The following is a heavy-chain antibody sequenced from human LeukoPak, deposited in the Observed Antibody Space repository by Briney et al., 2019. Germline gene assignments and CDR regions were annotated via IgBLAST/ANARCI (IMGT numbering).Heavy chain of an antibody. Sequence: PSETLSLTCTVSGGSISSSHYYWGWIRQPPGKGLEWIGEINHSGSTNYNPSLKSRVTISVDTSKNQFSLKLSSVTAADTAVYYCARERHTAMSDWGQGTLVTVSS. CDR1: GGSISSSHYY. D-gene: IGHD5-18*01. J-gene: IGHJ4*02. CDR3: ARERHTAMSD. CDR2: INHSGST. V-gene: IGHV4-39*07.